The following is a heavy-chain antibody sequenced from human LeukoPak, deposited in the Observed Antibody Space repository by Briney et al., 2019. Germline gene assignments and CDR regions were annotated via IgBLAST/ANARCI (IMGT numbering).Heavy chain of an antibody. J-gene: IGHJ3*01. D-gene: IGHD3-22*01. CDR2: IYYSGST. CDR3: AKSTYYYDTFVNAFDL. Sequence: SETLSLTCTVSGGSISSGDYYWNWIRQPPGKGLEWIGYIYYSGSTYYNPSLKSRVTISVDTSKNQFSLKLSSVTAADTAVYYCAKSTYYYDTFVNAFDLWGQGTVVTVSS. CDR1: GGSISSGDYY. V-gene: IGHV4-30-4*08.